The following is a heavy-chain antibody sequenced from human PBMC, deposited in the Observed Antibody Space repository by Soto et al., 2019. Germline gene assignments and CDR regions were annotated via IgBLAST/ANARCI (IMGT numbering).Heavy chain of an antibody. V-gene: IGHV3-7*03. CDR3: ARNWAMVRGVYYFDY. J-gene: IGHJ4*02. D-gene: IGHD3-10*01. CDR2: IKQDGSEK. Sequence: GGSLRLSCAASGFTFSSYWMSWVRQAPGKGLEWVANIKQDGSEKYYVGSVKGRFTISIDNAKNSLYLQMNSLRAEDTAVYYCARNWAMVRGVYYFDYWGQGTLVTVSS. CDR1: GFTFSSYW.